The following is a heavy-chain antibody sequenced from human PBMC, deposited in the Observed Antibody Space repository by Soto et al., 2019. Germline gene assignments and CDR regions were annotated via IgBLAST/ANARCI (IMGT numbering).Heavy chain of an antibody. V-gene: IGHV5-51*01. D-gene: IGHD6-13*01. Sequence: GASLKISCKGSGYSFSTYWTGWVRQMPGKGLEWIGVIYPDDSETRYSPSFQGQVTISADKSISPAYLQWSSLKASYTAIYYCARSNLYSSSWYYYYYGMDVWGQGTTVTVSS. CDR3: ARSNLYSSSWYYYYYGMDV. CDR1: GYSFSTYW. J-gene: IGHJ6*02. CDR2: IYPDDSET.